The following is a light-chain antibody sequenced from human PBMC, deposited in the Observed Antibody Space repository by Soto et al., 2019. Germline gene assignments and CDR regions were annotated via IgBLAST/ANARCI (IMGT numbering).Light chain of an antibody. CDR1: QSVSSY. CDR2: AAS. Sequence: EIVLTQSPGTLSLSPGERATLSCRASQSVSSYLAWYQQKPGQAPRLLIYAASNRATGIPARFSGSGSKTDFTLTISSLEPEDFAVYYCQQRSNWPFTFGRGTKVDIK. J-gene: IGKJ3*01. CDR3: QQRSNWPFT. V-gene: IGKV3-11*01.